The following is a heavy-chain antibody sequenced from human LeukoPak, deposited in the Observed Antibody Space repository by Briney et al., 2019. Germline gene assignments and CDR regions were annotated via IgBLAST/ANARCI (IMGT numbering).Heavy chain of an antibody. CDR1: GGSISSSSYY. V-gene: IGHV4-61*02. J-gene: IGHJ4*02. D-gene: IGHD3-3*01. CDR2: IYTSGST. CDR3: ARMYYDFWSGYPAYYFDY. Sequence: PSETLSLTCTVSGGSISSSSYYWGWIRQPAGKGLERIGRIYTSGSTNYNPSLKSRVTISVDTSKNQFSLKLSSVTAADTAVYYCARMYYDFWSGYPAYYFDYWGQGTLVTVSS.